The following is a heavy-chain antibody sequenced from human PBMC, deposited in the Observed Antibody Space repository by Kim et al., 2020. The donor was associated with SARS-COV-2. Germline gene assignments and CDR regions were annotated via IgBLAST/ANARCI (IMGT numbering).Heavy chain of an antibody. J-gene: IGHJ4*02. CDR2: IYWDDEK. D-gene: IGHD6-13*01. Sequence: SGPTLVKPTQTLTLTCTFSGFSLNTPGMAVGWIRQPPGKALEWLSVIYWDDEKRYRPSLRSRLTITKDTSKNQVVLMMTKMDYVDAGTYYCAQTGYSSTWYQGYFASWGQGTLVTVSS. V-gene: IGHV2-5*02. CDR1: GFSLNTPGMA. CDR3: AQTGYSSTWYQGYFAS.